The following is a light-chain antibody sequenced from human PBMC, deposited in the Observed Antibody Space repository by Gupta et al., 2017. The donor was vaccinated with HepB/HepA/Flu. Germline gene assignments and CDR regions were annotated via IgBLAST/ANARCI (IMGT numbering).Light chain of an antibody. CDR2: DEV. J-gene: IGKJ2*01. V-gene: IGKV1-33*01. Sequence: DIQMTQSPSSLSASVGDRVTFTCQASQDIKYYLNWYQQKPGKAPNLLIYDEVNLETGIPSRFSGSGSGTDFTFTISSLQPGDIAIYYCQQFLDVPYTFGLGTKLEI. CDR3: QQFLDVPYT. CDR1: QDIKYY.